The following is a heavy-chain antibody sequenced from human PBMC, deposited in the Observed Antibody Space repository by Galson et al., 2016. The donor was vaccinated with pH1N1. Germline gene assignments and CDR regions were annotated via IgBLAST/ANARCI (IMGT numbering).Heavy chain of an antibody. V-gene: IGHV5-51*07. Sequence: QSGAEVTKPGESLKISCKGSGYNFDRYWIGWVHQMPGKGLEWMGIIYPGDSDTRYSPSFQGQVSISADKSISTAYLQWSSLKASDTAMYYCARQEFSDYWGQGTLVIVSS. CDR1: GYNFDRYW. J-gene: IGHJ4*02. CDR2: IYPGDSDT. CDR3: ARQEFSDY. D-gene: IGHD2/OR15-2a*01.